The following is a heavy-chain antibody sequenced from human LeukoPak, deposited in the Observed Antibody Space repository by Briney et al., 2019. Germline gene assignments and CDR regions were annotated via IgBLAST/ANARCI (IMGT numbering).Heavy chain of an antibody. D-gene: IGHD5-12*01. CDR1: GFTFSNYA. CDR3: ASGYSGYDYPFDY. V-gene: IGHV5-51*01. CDR2: IYPGDSDT. Sequence: GGSLRLSCAASGFTFSNYAMSWVRQMPGKGLEWMGIIYPGDSDTRYSPSFQGQVTISADKSISTAYLQWSSLKASDTAMYYCASGYSGYDYPFDYWGQGTLVTVSS. J-gene: IGHJ4*02.